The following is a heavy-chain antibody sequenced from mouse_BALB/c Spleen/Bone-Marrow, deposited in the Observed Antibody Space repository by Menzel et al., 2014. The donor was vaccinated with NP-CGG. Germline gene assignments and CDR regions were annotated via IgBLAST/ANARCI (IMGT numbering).Heavy chain of an antibody. CDR2: INRSGGST. CDR3: ARHGSSYAMDY. J-gene: IGHJ4*01. D-gene: IGHD1-1*01. V-gene: IGHV5-6-2*01. CDR1: GFTFSNYY. Sequence: DVKLQESGGGSVKLGGSLKLSCAASGFTFSNYYMSWVRQTPEKRLELVAAINRSGGSTYYPDTVKGRFTISRDDAKNTLYLQMSSLKSEDTALYYCARHGSSYAMDYWGQGTSVAVSS.